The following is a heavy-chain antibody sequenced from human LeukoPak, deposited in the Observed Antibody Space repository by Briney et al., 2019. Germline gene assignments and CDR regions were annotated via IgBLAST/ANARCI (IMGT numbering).Heavy chain of an antibody. CDR3: ARETVAGTFDY. CDR2: IYYSGST. Sequence: SETLSLTCTVSGGSISSYYWSWIRQPPGKGLEWIGYIYYSGSTNYNPSLKSLVTISVDTSKNQFSLKLSSVTAADTAVYYCARETVAGTFDYWGQGTLVTVSS. D-gene: IGHD6-19*01. J-gene: IGHJ4*02. V-gene: IGHV4-59*01. CDR1: GGSISSYY.